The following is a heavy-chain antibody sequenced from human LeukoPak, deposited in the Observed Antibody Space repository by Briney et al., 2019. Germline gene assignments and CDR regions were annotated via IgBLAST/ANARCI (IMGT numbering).Heavy chain of an antibody. CDR2: ISGSGGST. Sequence: GGSLRLSCAASGFTFSSYAMSWVRQAPGKGLEWVSAISGSGGSTYYADSVKGRFTISRDNSKNTLYLQMNSLRADDTAVYYCAKMEGQRLYDYCMDVWGRGTTATVSS. J-gene: IGHJ6*03. CDR3: AKMEGQRLYDYCMDV. V-gene: IGHV3-23*01. D-gene: IGHD3-3*01. CDR1: GFTFSSYA.